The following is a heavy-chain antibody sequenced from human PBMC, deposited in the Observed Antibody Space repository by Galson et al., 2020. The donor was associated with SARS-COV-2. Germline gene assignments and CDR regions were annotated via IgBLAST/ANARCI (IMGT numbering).Heavy chain of an antibody. CDR3: ARGTYCGADCYPGVGDA. J-gene: IGHJ6*02. CDR2: IYSGGTI. Sequence: GASLKISCAASGLIVSNNYMSWVRQAPGQGLEWVSGIYSGGTIYYADSVKRRFTVSRDNSKNTLYLQMDSLRAEDTAVYYCARGTYCGADCYPGVGDAWGQETTVTVSS. D-gene: IGHD2-21*02. CDR1: GLIVSNNY. V-gene: IGHV3-53*01.